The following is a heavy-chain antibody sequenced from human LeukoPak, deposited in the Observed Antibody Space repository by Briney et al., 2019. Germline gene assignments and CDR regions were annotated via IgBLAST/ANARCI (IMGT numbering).Heavy chain of an antibody. CDR1: GGSISSGGYS. V-gene: IGHV4-30-2*01. CDR2: IYHSGST. CDR3: ARVAAPKFFDY. Sequence: SETLSLTCAVYGGSISSGGYSWSWVRQPPGKGLEWIGYIYHSGSTYYNPSLKSRVTISVDRSKNQFSLKLSSVTAADTAVYYCARVAAPKFFDYWGQGTLVTVSS. J-gene: IGHJ4*02. D-gene: IGHD2-15*01.